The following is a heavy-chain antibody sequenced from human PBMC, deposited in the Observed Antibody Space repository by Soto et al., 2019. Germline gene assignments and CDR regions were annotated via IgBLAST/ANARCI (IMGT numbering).Heavy chain of an antibody. CDR1: GFSLSTSGVG. Sequence: QITLKESGPPLVKPTQTLTLTCTFSGFSLSTSGVGVGWIRQPPGKALEWLALIYWNDDKRYSPSLKSRLTITKDTSKNQVVLTMTNMDPVDTATYYCAHSSLGATWFRAFDIWGQGTMVTVSS. CDR3: AHSSLGATWFRAFDI. D-gene: IGHD1-26*01. V-gene: IGHV2-5*01. J-gene: IGHJ3*02. CDR2: IYWNDDK.